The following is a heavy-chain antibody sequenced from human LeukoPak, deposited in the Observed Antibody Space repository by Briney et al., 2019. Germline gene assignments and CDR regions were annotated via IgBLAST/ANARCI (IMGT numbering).Heavy chain of an antibody. CDR3: AKHQSRVGASDPFDY. V-gene: IGHV3-23*01. J-gene: IGHJ4*02. CDR1: GLTFSSCS. CDR2: ISGSGATT. D-gene: IGHD1-26*01. Sequence: PGGSLRLSRAASGLTFSSCSMTWVRQAPGKGLEWVSRISGSGATTYYADSVKGRFTISRDNSNNTVYLQMDSLRAEDTAVYYCAKHQSRVGASDPFDYWGQGMQVGVSS.